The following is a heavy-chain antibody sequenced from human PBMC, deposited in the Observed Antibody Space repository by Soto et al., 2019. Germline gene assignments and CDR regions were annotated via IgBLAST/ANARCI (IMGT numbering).Heavy chain of an antibody. CDR3: ARHFWSGFSFDY. V-gene: IGHV3-53*01. J-gene: IGHJ4*02. CDR1: GFIVSSNY. CDR2: MYSSGNT. Sequence: PGGSLRLSCAASGFIVSSNYMSWVRQAPGKGLEWVSVMYSSGNTYYADSVKGRFTISRDKSKNTLYLQMNSLRAEDTAVYHCARHFWSGFSFDYWGQGTLVTVSS. D-gene: IGHD3-3*02.